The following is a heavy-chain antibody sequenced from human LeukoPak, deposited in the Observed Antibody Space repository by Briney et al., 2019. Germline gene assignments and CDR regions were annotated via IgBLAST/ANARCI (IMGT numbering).Heavy chain of an antibody. CDR3: AISGYSSSWYGGPGAFDI. D-gene: IGHD6-13*01. CDR1: GFTVSSNY. CDR2: IYSGGST. Sequence: GGSLRLSCAASGFTVSSNYMSWVRQAPGKGLEWVSVIYSGGSTYYADSVKGRFTISRDNSKNTLYLQMNSLRAEDTAVYYCAISGYSSSWYGGPGAFDIWGQGTMVTVSS. V-gene: IGHV3-53*01. J-gene: IGHJ3*02.